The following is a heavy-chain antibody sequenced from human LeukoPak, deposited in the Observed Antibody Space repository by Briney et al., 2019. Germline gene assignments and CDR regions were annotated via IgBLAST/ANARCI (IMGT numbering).Heavy chain of an antibody. D-gene: IGHD5-18*01. CDR3: AREAGIPPSTQQWPTSVDY. V-gene: IGHV3-7*05. J-gene: IGHJ4*02. Sequence: GGSLRLSCVASGFTFSSYWMSWVRQAPGKGLEWVANIKQDGSEKYYVDSVKGRFTISRDNAKNSLYLQMNSLRAEDTAEYYCAREAGIPPSTQQWPTSVDYWGQGTLVTVSS. CDR2: IKQDGSEK. CDR1: GFTFSSYW.